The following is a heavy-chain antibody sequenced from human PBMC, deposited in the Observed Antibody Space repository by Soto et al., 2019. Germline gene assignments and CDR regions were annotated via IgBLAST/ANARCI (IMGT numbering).Heavy chain of an antibody. CDR2: AYDSWST. D-gene: IGHD3-10*01. V-gene: IGHV4-59*03. CDR3: AITTGLRGPYGMDV. CDR1: GASISSYY. Sequence: SETLSLTCHVSGASISSYYWTWIRQSPGKGLEWIGCAYDSWSTHYNPSLESRVTMSVDSSKNQFSLKLTSVTAADTAVYYCAITTGLRGPYGMDVWGHGTSVTVSS. J-gene: IGHJ6*02.